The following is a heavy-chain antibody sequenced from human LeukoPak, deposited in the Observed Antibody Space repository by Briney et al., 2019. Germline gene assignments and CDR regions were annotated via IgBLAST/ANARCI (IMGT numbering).Heavy chain of an antibody. CDR2: IYYSGST. D-gene: IGHD3-16*01. V-gene: IGHV4-59*08. J-gene: IGHJ4*02. CDR3: ARFVRGTYYFDY. Sequence: SETLSLTCTVSDGSISSYYWSWIRQPPGKALEWIGYIYYSGSTNYNPSLKSRVTISVDTSKNQFSLKLSSVTAADTAVYYCARFVRGTYYFDYWGQGTLVTVSS. CDR1: DGSISSYY.